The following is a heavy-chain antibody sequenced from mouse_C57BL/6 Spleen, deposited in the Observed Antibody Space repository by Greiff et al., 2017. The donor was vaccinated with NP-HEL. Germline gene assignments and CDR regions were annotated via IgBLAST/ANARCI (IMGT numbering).Heavy chain of an antibody. Sequence: QVQLQQSGAELVKPGASVKISCKASGYAFSSYWMNWVKQRPGKGLEWIGQIYPGDGDTNYNGKFKGKATLTADKSSSTAYMQLSSLTSEDSAVYFCARSHSSGYWYFDVWGTGTTVTVAS. CDR2: IYPGDGDT. CDR1: GYAFSSYW. J-gene: IGHJ1*03. CDR3: ARSHSSGYWYFDV. D-gene: IGHD3-2*02. V-gene: IGHV1-80*01.